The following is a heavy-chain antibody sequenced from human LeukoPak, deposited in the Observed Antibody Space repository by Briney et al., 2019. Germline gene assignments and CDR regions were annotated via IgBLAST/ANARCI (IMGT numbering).Heavy chain of an antibody. CDR1: GFTFSSYG. D-gene: IGHD6-6*01. V-gene: IGHV3-33*06. J-gene: IGHJ4*02. CDR2: IWYDGSNQ. Sequence: GGSLRLSCAASGFTFSSYGMHWVRQAPGKGLEWVAVIWYDGSNQFYADSVKGRFTISRENSQNTVYLHMNSLRGEDTAVYYCAKGSYSCSSGGTDYWGQGSLVTVSS. CDR3: AKGSYSCSSGGTDY.